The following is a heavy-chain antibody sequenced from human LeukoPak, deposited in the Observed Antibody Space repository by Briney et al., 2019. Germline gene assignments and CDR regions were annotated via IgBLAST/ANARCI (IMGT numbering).Heavy chain of an antibody. D-gene: IGHD3-9*01. CDR1: GYTFTSYG. CDR2: ISAYNGNT. J-gene: IGHJ1*01. CDR3: AREDILTGYSSAEYFQH. V-gene: IGHV1-18*04. Sequence: ASVKVSCKASGYTFTSYGISWVRQAPGQGLEWMGWISAYNGNTNYAQKLRGRVTMTTDTSTSTAYMELRSLRSDDTAVYYCAREDILTGYSSAEYFQHWGQGTLVTVSS.